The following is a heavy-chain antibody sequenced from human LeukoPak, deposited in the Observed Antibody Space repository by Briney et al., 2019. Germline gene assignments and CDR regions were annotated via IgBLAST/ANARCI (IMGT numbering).Heavy chain of an antibody. CDR2: IYSGCST. J-gene: IGHJ6*02. CDR1: GFTVSSNY. D-gene: IGHD4-11*01. CDR3: ARDSNPEPYYYYGMDV. Sequence: GGSLRLSCAASGFTVSSNYMSWVRQAPGKGLEWVSVIYSGCSTYYADSVKGRFTISRDNSKNTLYLQMNSLRAEDTAVYYCARDSNPEPYYYYGMDVWGQGTTVTVSS. V-gene: IGHV3-66*02.